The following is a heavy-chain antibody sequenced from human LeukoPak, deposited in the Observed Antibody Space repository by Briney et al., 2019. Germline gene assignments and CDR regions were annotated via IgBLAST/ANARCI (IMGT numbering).Heavy chain of an antibody. CDR3: ARASVVVVPAAILGVVFDY. CDR2: IYYSGST. J-gene: IGHJ4*02. Sequence: SETLSLTCTVSGGSISSYYWSWIRQPPGKGLEWIGYIYYSGSTNYNPSLKSRVTISVGTSKNQFSLKLSSVTAADTAVYYCARASVVVVPAAILGVVFDYWGQGTLVTVSS. CDR1: GGSISSYY. V-gene: IGHV4-59*01. D-gene: IGHD2-2*01.